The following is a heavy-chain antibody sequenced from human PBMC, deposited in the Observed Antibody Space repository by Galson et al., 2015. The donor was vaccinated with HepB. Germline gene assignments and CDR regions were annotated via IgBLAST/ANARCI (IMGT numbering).Heavy chain of an antibody. CDR1: GYTFTSYG. CDR3: ARVERYDFWSGYYTGAFDY. Sequence: SVKVSCKASGYTFTSYGISWVRQAPGQGLEWMGWISAYNGNTNYAQKLQGRVTMTTDTSTSTAYMELRSLRSDDTAVYYCARVERYDFWSGYYTGAFDYWGQGTLVTVSS. V-gene: IGHV1-18*04. D-gene: IGHD3-3*01. CDR2: ISAYNGNT. J-gene: IGHJ4*02.